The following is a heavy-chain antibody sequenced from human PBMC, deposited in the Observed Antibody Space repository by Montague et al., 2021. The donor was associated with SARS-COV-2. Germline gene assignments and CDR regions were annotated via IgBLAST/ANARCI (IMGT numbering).Heavy chain of an antibody. CDR2: ISYDGSNK. J-gene: IGHJ4*02. V-gene: IGHV3-30*18. CDR1: GFTFSSYG. CDR3: AKDLHIVVVTALDY. Sequence: SRRLSCAASGFTFSSYGMHLVRQAPGKGLEWVAVISYDGSNKYYADSVKGRFTISRDNSKNTLYLQMNSLRAEDTAVYYCAKDLHIVVVTALDYWGQGTLVTVSS. D-gene: IGHD2-21*02.